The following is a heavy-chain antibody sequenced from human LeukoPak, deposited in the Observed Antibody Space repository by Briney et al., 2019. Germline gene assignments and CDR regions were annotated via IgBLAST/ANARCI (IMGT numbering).Heavy chain of an antibody. V-gene: IGHV3-30*04. J-gene: IGHJ4*02. CDR3: ARVGRGYSYGGFDY. Sequence: GGSLRLSCAASGFTFSSYAMHWVRQAPGKGLEWVAVISYDGSNKYYADSVKGRFTISRDNSKNTLYLQMNSPRAEDTAVYYCARVGRGYSYGGFDYWGQGTLVTVSS. CDR2: ISYDGSNK. CDR1: GFTFSSYA. D-gene: IGHD5-18*01.